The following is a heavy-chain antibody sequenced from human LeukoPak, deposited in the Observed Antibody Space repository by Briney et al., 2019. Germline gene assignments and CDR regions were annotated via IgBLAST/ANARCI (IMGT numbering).Heavy chain of an antibody. V-gene: IGHV4-39*01. J-gene: IGHJ4*02. Sequence: SETLSLTCTVSGGSISSTSYYWGWIRPPPGKGLEGIGSIYYSGSTYYNPSLKSRVTISADTSKNQFSLKLSSVTPAVTAVYCRARGSSEFDYWGQGTLVTVSS. D-gene: IGHD2-2*01. CDR1: GGSISSTSYY. CDR3: ARGSSEFDY. CDR2: IYYSGST.